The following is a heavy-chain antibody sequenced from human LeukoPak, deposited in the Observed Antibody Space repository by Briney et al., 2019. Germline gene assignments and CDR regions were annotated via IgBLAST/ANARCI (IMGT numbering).Heavy chain of an antibody. CDR2: ISGSGAST. J-gene: IGHJ4*02. CDR1: GFTLSTNA. D-gene: IGHD1-26*01. CDR3: AKDVGKWESLHFFDY. V-gene: IGHV3-23*01. Sequence: QPGGSLRLSCLTSGFTLSTNAMSWVRQAPGKGLEWISGISGSGASTYYADSAKGRFTISRDDSRNTLYLQMNSLRGDDTAVYYCAKDVGKWESLHFFDYWGQGTLVTVSS.